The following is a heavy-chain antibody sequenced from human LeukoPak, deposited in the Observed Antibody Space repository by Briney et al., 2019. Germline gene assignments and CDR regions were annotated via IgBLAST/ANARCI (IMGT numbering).Heavy chain of an antibody. CDR1: GGSISSSSYY. D-gene: IGHD3-22*01. V-gene: IGHV4-39*01. CDR3: ASRNYCDSSGYSRVDY. Sequence: SETLSLTCTVSGGSISSSSYYWGWIRQPPGKGLEWIGSIYYSGSTYYNPSLKSRVTISVDTSKNQFSLKLSSVTAADTAVYYCASRNYCDSSGYSRVDYWGQGTLVTVSS. CDR2: IYYSGST. J-gene: IGHJ4*02.